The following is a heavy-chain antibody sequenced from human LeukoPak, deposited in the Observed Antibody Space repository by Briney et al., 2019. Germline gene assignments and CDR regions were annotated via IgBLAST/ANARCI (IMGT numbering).Heavy chain of an antibody. D-gene: IGHD6-19*01. Sequence: GGSLRLSCAASGFTFSSYGIHWVRQAPGKGLEWVAFIQYDGSNKYYADSVKGRFTISRDNSNNTLYLQMTSLRVEDTAVYYCAKDRGSSGWSGMDYWGQGTLVTVSS. CDR2: IQYDGSNK. CDR3: AKDRGSSGWSGMDY. CDR1: GFTFSSYG. V-gene: IGHV3-30*02. J-gene: IGHJ4*02.